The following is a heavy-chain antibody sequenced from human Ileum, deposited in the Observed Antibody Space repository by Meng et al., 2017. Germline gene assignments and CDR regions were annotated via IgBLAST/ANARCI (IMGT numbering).Heavy chain of an antibody. CDR1: GLSLSASRVG. CDR3: AHRGVGPFDN. CDR2: IYWDEEI. V-gene: IGHV2-5*02. J-gene: IGHJ4*02. D-gene: IGHD1-26*01. Sequence: QITLKESGPTLMKHTQTLTLTCTFSGLSLSASRVGVGWIRQPPGKALEWLAVIYWDEEIQYRPSLKSRLTITKDTSKNQVILTMTNMDPVDTGTYYCAHRGVGPFDNWGQGTLVTVSS.